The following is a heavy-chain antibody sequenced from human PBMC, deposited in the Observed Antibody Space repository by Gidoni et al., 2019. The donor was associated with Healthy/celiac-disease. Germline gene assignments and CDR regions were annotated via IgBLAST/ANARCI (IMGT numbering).Heavy chain of an antibody. Sequence: QVQLQQWGAGLLKPSATLSLTCAVYGGSFSGYYWSWIRQPPGKGLEWIGEINHSGSTNYNPSLKSRVTISVDTSKNQFSLKLSSVTAADTAVYYCARGRRWYEYYFDYWGQGTLVTVSS. V-gene: IGHV4-34*01. CDR1: GGSFSGYY. J-gene: IGHJ4*02. D-gene: IGHD6-13*01. CDR2: INHSGST. CDR3: ARGRRWYEYYFDY.